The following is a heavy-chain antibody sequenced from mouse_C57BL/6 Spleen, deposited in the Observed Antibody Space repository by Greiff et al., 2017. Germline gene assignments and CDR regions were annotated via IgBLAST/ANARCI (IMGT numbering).Heavy chain of an antibody. J-gene: IGHJ4*01. CDR2: INPNNGGT. D-gene: IGHD1-1*01. CDR3: ATSSFYGSTSYGMDY. V-gene: IGHV1-22*01. CDR1: GYTFTDYN. Sequence: VQLQQSGPELVKPGASVKMSCKASGYTFTDYNMHWVKQSHGKSLEWIGYINPNNGGTSYNQKFKGKATLTVNTSSSTAYMELRSLTSEESAVXNCATSSFYGSTSYGMDYWGQGTSVTVSA.